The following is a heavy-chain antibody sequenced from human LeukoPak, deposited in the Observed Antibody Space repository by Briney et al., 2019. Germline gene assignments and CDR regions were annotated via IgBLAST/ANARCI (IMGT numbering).Heavy chain of an antibody. CDR1: GGSFSGYY. D-gene: IGHD4-23*01. CDR2: INHSGST. CDR3: AVVGGNSNAFDI. Sequence: SETLSLTCAVYGGSFSGYYWSWIRQPPGKGLEWIGEINHSGSTNYNPSLKSRVTISVDTSKNQFSLKLSSVTAADTAVYYCAVVGGNSNAFDIWGQGTRVTVSS. J-gene: IGHJ3*02. V-gene: IGHV4-34*01.